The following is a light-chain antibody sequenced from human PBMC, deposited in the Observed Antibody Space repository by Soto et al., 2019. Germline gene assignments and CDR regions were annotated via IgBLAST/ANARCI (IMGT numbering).Light chain of an antibody. CDR2: AAS. J-gene: IGKJ5*01. V-gene: IGKV1-39*01. CDR3: QQSYSTPFVT. CDR1: QSISSY. Sequence: DIQMTQSPSSLSASVGDRVTITCRASQSISSYLNWYQQKPGKAPKLLIYAASSLQSGVPSRVSGSRSGTDFTLTISSLQPEDFATYYCQQSYSTPFVTFGQGTRLEIK.